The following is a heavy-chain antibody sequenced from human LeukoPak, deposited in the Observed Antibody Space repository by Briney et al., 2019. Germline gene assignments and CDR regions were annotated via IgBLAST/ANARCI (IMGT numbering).Heavy chain of an antibody. V-gene: IGHV3-21*01. CDR1: GFTFSGYS. CDR2: ISSSSSYI. D-gene: IGHD4-23*01. Sequence: GGSLRLSCAASGFTFSGYSMNWVRQAPGKGLEWVSSISSSSSYIYYADSVKGRFTISRDNAKNSLYLQMNSLRAEDTAVYYCASEWGGSVDYGGNSLDYWGQGTLVTVSS. CDR3: ASEWGGSVDYGGNSLDY. J-gene: IGHJ4*02.